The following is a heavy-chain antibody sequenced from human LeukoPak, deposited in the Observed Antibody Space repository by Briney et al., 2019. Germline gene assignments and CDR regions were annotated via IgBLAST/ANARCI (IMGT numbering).Heavy chain of an antibody. V-gene: IGHV3-23*01. Sequence: GGSLRLSCAASGFTFSSYAMSWVRQAPGKGLEWVSAISGSVGSTYYADSVKGRFTISRDNAKNSLFLQMNSLRAEDTAVYFCARMFEFWGQGTLVTVSS. J-gene: IGHJ4*02. CDR3: ARMFEF. CDR1: GFTFSSYA. CDR2: ISGSVGST.